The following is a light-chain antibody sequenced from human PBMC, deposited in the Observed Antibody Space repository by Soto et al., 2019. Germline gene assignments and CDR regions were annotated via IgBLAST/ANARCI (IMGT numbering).Light chain of an antibody. Sequence: DIPMTQSPSTLSASVGDRVTITCRASQSISSWLAWYQQKPGKAPKLLFYKASSLESGVPSRFSGSGSGTEFTLTISSLQPDDFATYYCQQYNSYSGTFGQGTKVEIK. CDR1: QSISSW. J-gene: IGKJ1*01. CDR3: QQYNSYSGT. V-gene: IGKV1-5*03. CDR2: KAS.